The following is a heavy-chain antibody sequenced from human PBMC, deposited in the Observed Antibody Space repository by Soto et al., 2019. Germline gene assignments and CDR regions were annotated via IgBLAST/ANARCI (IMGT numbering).Heavy chain of an antibody. D-gene: IGHD3-9*01. V-gene: IGHV4-4*02. CDR3: ASHQTMTGTRGFDH. Sequence: QVQLQESGPGLVKPSGTLSLTCAVSSGSIFSSNWWSWVRQPPGKGLEWIGETRNSGGANYNPSLKSRVTISVDKSTNQFFLNLNSVTAADTAVYYCASHQTMTGTRGFDHWGLGTLVTVSS. CDR1: SGSIFSSNW. CDR2: TRNSGGA. J-gene: IGHJ4*02.